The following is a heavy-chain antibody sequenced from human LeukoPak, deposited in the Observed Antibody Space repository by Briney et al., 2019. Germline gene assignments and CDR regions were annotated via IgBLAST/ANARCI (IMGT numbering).Heavy chain of an antibody. V-gene: IGHV1-2*02. J-gene: IGHJ4*02. D-gene: IGHD3-10*01. CDR3: ARGPLYGSGSYYDY. Sequence: ASVKVSCKASGYTFTGYYMHWVRQAPGQGLEWMGWINPNSGGTNYAQKFQGRVTMTRDTSISTAYMELSRLRSDDTAVYYCARGPLYGSGSYYDYWGQGTLVTVSS. CDR1: GYTFTGYY. CDR2: INPNSGGT.